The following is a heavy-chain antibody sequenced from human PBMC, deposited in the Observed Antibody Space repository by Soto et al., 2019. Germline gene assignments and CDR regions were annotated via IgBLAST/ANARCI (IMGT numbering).Heavy chain of an antibody. V-gene: IGHV1-8*01. CDR3: ARGYEGHYDFWRFDP. CDR1: GHTFTSYD. D-gene: IGHD3-3*01. CDR2: MNPNSGNT. J-gene: IGHJ5*02. Sequence: ASVKVSCKASGHTFTSYDINWVRQATGQGLEWMGWMNPNSGNTGYAQKFQGRVTMTRNTSISTAYMELSSLRSEDTAVYYCARGYEGHYDFWRFDPWGQGTLVTVSS.